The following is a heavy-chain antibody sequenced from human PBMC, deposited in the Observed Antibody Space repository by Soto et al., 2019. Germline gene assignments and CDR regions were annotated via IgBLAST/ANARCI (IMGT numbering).Heavy chain of an antibody. Sequence: GGSLRLSCAASGFTFSSYWMSWVRQAPGKGLEWVANIKQDGSEKYYVDSVKGRFTISRDNAKNSLYLQMNSLRAEDTAVYYCARDQRAHSSSGYYPRNYYYYGMDVWGQGTTVTV. CDR3: ARDQRAHSSSGYYPRNYYYYGMDV. CDR1: GFTFSSYW. J-gene: IGHJ6*02. D-gene: IGHD6-13*01. V-gene: IGHV3-7*01. CDR2: IKQDGSEK.